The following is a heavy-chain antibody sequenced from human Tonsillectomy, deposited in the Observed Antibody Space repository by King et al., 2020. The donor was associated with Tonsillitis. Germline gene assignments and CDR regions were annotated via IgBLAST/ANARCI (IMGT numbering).Heavy chain of an antibody. CDR3: ARVGDSSGYSHGFDY. CDR2: IYHSGRT. V-gene: IGHV4-38-2*02. J-gene: IGHJ4*02. D-gene: IGHD3-22*01. Sequence: QLQLQESGPGLVKPSETLSLTCTVSGYSISSGYYWGWIRQPPGKGLEWIGSIYHSGRTYYNPSLKSRVTISVDTSKNQFSLKLSSVTAADTAVYYCARVGDSSGYSHGFDYWGQGTLVTVSS. CDR1: GYSISSGYY.